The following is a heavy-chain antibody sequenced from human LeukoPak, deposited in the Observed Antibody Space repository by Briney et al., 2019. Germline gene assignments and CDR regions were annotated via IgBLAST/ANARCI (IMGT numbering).Heavy chain of an antibody. J-gene: IGHJ3*02. CDR1: GFTFDDYA. CDR2: ITWNTGSI. Sequence: PGRSLRLSCAASGFTFDDYAMHWVRQAPGKGLEWVSGITWNTGSIGYADSVKGRFTVSRDNAKNSLYLQMNSLRADDTALSYCAKDRGGSYFDAFDIWGQGTLVTVSS. CDR3: AKDRGGSYFDAFDI. V-gene: IGHV3-9*01. D-gene: IGHD1-26*01.